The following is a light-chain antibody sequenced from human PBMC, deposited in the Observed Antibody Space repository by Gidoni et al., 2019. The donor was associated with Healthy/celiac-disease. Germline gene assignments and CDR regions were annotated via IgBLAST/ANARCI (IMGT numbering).Light chain of an antibody. CDR1: QSVSSY. CDR2: DAS. V-gene: IGKV3-11*01. J-gene: IGKJ2*01. CDR3: QQRRNWPYT. Sequence: EIVLTQSPATLSLSPGERATRSCRASQSVSSYLAWYQQKPGQAPRLLIYDASNRATGIPARFSGSGSGTDFTLTISSLEPEDFAVYYCQQRRNWPYTFGQGTKLEIK.